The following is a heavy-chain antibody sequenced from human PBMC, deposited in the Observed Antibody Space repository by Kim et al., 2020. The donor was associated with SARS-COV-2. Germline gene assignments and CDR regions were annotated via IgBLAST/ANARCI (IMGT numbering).Heavy chain of an antibody. D-gene: IGHD4-4*01. CDR3: TTDYSDGRWLQWYYFHA. J-gene: IGHJ4*02. Sequence: GGSLRLSCAASGFTFSNARMSWVRQAPGRGLEWVGRIKSKADSGTTDYAAPGKVRFTISRDDSKNTLYLQMNSLKTEDTAVYYCTTDYSDGRWLQWYYFHAGGQGTLATVAS. V-gene: IGHV3-15*01. CDR2: IKSKADSGTT. CDR1: GFTFSNAR.